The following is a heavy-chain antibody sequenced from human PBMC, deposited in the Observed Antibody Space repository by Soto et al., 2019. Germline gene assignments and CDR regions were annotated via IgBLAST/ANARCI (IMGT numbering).Heavy chain of an antibody. D-gene: IGHD6-25*01. J-gene: IGHJ4*02. V-gene: IGHV3-48*01. CDR1: GFTFNIYS. CDR3: VRSGGGSPGDY. Sequence: DVQLVESGGGLVRPGGSLRLSCAASGFTFNIYSMNWVRQAPGKGLEWVSYISSSSSTIFYADSVKGRFTISRDNAKNSLYLQMSSLRADDTAVYYCVRSGGGSPGDYWGQGTLVTVSS. CDR2: ISSSSSTI.